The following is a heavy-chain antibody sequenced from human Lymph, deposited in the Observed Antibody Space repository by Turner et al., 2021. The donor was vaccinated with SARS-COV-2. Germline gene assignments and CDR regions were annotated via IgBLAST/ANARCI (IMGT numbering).Heavy chain of an antibody. J-gene: IGHJ6*02. CDR3: AREGVTVSGYYYGMDV. Sequence: QVQLVQSGAEVKKPGASVKVSCKASGYTFTAYYMHWVRQAPGQGLEWMGWINPNSGGTNYAQEFQGRVTMTRDTTISTAYMELSRLTSDDTAVYYCAREGVTVSGYYYGMDVWGQGTTVTVSS. CDR1: GYTFTAYY. V-gene: IGHV1-2*02. D-gene: IGHD4-17*01. CDR2: INPNSGGT.